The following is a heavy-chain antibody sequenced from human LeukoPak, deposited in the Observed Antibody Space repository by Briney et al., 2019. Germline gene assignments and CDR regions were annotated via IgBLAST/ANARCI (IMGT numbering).Heavy chain of an antibody. D-gene: IGHD3-16*02. CDR1: GYTFTSYG. CDR3: ARDQYYDYVWGSYRPNWFDP. CDR2: ISAYNGNT. V-gene: IGHV1-18*01. J-gene: IGHJ5*02. Sequence: ASVKVSCKASGYTFTSYGISWVRQAPGQGLEWMGWISAYNGNTNYAQKLQGRVTMTTDTSTSTAYMELRSLKSDDTAVYYCARDQYYDYVWGSYRPNWFDPWGQGTLVTVSS.